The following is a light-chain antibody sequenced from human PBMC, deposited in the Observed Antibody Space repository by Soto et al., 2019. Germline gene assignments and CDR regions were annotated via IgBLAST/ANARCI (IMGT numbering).Light chain of an antibody. V-gene: IGKV3D-15*01. J-gene: IGKJ1*01. CDR3: QQYKNWRT. CDR2: GSS. CDR1: QTVGTS. Sequence: EIVMPQSPVPLSASPGERVTLFCRANQTVGTSLALSQQKPGQAPRLLIYGSSSRATGIPARFSGSGSGTEFTLTSISLQSEDFGTYYCQQYKNWRTFGQGTSLEIK.